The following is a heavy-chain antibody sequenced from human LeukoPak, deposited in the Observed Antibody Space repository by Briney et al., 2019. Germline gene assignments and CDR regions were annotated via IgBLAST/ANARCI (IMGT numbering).Heavy chain of an antibody. Sequence: GGSLRLSCAASGFTFSSYAMHWVRQAPGKGLEWVATISYDGSNKDYADSLKGRCTISRDNSKNTLYLQMNSLRAEDTAVYYCAKGPLLWDWGQGTLVTVSS. CDR1: GFTFSSYA. V-gene: IGHV3-30*04. J-gene: IGHJ4*02. D-gene: IGHD2/OR15-2a*01. CDR2: ISYDGSNK. CDR3: AKGPLLWD.